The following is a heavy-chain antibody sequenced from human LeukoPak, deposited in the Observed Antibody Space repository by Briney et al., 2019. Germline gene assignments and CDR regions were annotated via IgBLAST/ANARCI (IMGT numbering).Heavy chain of an antibody. CDR2: INHSGTT. J-gene: IGHJ4*02. CDR1: GGSFSGYY. D-gene: IGHD3-22*01. Sequence: PSETLSLTCAVYGGSFSGYYWSWIRQPPGKGLEWIGEINHSGTTNYSPSLKSRVTISVDTSKNQFSLKLSSVTAADTAVFYCARRTGTYYYDSSGYSPWRYYFDYWGQGTLVTVSS. V-gene: IGHV4-34*01. CDR3: ARRTGTYYYDSSGYSPWRYYFDY.